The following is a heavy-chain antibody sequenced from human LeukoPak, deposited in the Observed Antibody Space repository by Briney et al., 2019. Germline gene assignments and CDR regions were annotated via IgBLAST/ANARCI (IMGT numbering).Heavy chain of an antibody. CDR3: ARDQIGWYYFDY. CDR2: ISSSSSYI. J-gene: IGHJ4*02. CDR1: GFTFSSYS. D-gene: IGHD2-8*01. Sequence: TGGSLRLSCAASGFTFSSYSMNWVRQAPGKGLEWVSSISSSSSYIYYADSLKGRFTISRDNAKNSLYLQMNSLRAEDTAVYYCARDQIGWYYFDYWGQGTLVTVSS. V-gene: IGHV3-21*01.